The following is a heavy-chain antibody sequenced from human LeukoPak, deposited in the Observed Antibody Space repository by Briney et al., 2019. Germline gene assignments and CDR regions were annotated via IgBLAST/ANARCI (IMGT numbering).Heavy chain of an antibody. CDR2: IYPGDSDT. D-gene: IGHD1-1*01. CDR1: GYRFTSNW. Sequence: HGESLKISCQGSGYRFTSNWIGWVRQMPGKGLEWMGIIYPGDSDTRYSPSFQGQVTISADKSISTAYLQWSSLKASDTAMYYCARVWPTRPYYYYYMDVWGKGTTVTVSS. CDR3: ARVWPTRPYYYYYMDV. V-gene: IGHV5-51*01. J-gene: IGHJ6*03.